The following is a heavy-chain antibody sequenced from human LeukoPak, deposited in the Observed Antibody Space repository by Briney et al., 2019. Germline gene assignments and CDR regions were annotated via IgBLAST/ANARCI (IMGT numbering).Heavy chain of an antibody. CDR2: INGNEDKK. CDR1: GFVFSKTW. CDR3: ARDSNPSSGDIFYDSFDM. D-gene: IGHD5-12*01. J-gene: IGHJ3*02. Sequence: GGSLRLSCAVSGFVFSKTWMTWVRQAPGKGLEWVANINGNEDKKNYEDSVRGRFTISRDNARNSLYLQMNSLRVEDTAVYYCARDSNPSSGDIFYDSFDMWGQGTM. V-gene: IGHV3-7*01.